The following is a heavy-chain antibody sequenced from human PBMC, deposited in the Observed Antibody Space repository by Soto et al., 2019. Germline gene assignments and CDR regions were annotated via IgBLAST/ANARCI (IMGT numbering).Heavy chain of an antibody. CDR2: INAGNGNT. J-gene: IGHJ4*02. Sequence: AASVKVSCNASGYTFTSYAMHWVRQAPGQRLEWMGWINAGNGNTKYSQKFQGRVTITRDTSASTAYMELSSLRSEDTAVYYCARAIRIAVAGNLGYWGQGTLVTVSS. CDR1: GYTFTSYA. V-gene: IGHV1-3*01. D-gene: IGHD6-19*01. CDR3: ARAIRIAVAGNLGY.